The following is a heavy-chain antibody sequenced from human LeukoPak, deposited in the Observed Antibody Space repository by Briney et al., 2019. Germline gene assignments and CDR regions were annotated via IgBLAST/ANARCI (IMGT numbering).Heavy chain of an antibody. CDR2: VVGHNGHT. J-gene: IGHJ4*02. CDR3: ATVGRLHYVLED. Sequence: GASVKVSCKTSGHTFPKNGIAWVRQAPGQGLEWMGWVVGHNGHTKYAQRFQGRVIMTTDTFTSTAYMELRSLKSDDTAIYYCATVGRLHYVLEDWGQGTLVTVSS. V-gene: IGHV1-18*01. CDR1: GHTFPKNG. D-gene: IGHD3-3*01.